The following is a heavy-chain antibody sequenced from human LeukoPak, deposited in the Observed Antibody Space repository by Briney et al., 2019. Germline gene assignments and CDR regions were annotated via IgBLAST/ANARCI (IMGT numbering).Heavy chain of an antibody. D-gene: IGHD3-9*01. Sequence: SETLSLTCTVSGASIISSIYYWGWIRQPPGKGLEWIGTIYYSGSTYYNPSLKSRVTLSVDTSKNQFSLKLSSVTAADTAVYYCARDGPPADYDILTGYYSVGYMDVWGKGTTVTVSS. J-gene: IGHJ6*03. CDR3: ARDGPPADYDILTGYYSVGYMDV. CDR2: IYYSGST. CDR1: GASIISSIYY. V-gene: IGHV4-39*07.